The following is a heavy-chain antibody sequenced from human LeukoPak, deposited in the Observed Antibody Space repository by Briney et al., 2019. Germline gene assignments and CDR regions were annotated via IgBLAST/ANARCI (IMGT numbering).Heavy chain of an antibody. CDR2: ISAKDGNT. CDR3: ARGTQYEYLRGSNTSSDI. Sequence: ASVKVSCKASGYSFRTYGISWVRQAPGQGLEWMGWISAKDGNTIYAQRFQDRVIMTTDTSTSTVYMELRSLTSDDTAVYYCARGTQYEYLRGSNTSSDIWGQGTRVTVSS. CDR1: GYSFRTYG. J-gene: IGHJ4*02. D-gene: IGHD3-16*01. V-gene: IGHV1-18*01.